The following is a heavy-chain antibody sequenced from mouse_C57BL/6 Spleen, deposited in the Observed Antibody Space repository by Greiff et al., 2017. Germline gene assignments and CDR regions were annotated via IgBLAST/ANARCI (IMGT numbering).Heavy chain of an antibody. CDR3: ARITTVVPYFDY. V-gene: IGHV1-81*01. J-gene: IGHJ2*01. CDR1: GYTFTSYG. Sequence: VQLQESGAELARPGASVKLSCKASGYTFTSYGISWVKQRTGQGLEWIGEIYPRSGNTYYNEKFKGKATLTADKSSRTAYMELRSLTSEDSAVYFCARITTVVPYFDYWGQGTTLTVSS. D-gene: IGHD1-1*01. CDR2: IYPRSGNT.